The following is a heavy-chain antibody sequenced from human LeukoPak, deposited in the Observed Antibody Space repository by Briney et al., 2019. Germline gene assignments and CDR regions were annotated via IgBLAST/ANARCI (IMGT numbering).Heavy chain of an antibody. D-gene: IGHD3-3*01. J-gene: IGHJ4*02. CDR3: AKDGIHSGYYFDY. V-gene: IGHV3-30*18. CDR2: ISYDGSNK. Sequence: GGSLRLSCAASGFTFSSYGMHWVRQAPGKGLEWVAVISYDGSNKYYADSVKGRFTISRDNSKNTLYLQMNSLRAEDTAVYYCAKDGIHSGYYFDYWGQGTLVTVSS. CDR1: GFTFSSYG.